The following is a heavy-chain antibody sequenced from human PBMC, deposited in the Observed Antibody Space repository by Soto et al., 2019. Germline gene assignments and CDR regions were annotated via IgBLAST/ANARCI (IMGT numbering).Heavy chain of an antibody. J-gene: IGHJ4*02. D-gene: IGHD3-10*01. CDR2: IYSGGYT. V-gene: IGHV3-53*01. Sequence: EVQLVESGGGLIQPGGSLRLSCAVSGFTVSNNYMSWVRQAPGKGLEGVSVIYSGGYTAYGDSVKGRFTISRDNSKNTIYLQIKTLGADDPAVFFWAPTRGGGGYWGQGTLVTVSS. CDR1: GFTVSNNY. CDR3: APTRGGGGY.